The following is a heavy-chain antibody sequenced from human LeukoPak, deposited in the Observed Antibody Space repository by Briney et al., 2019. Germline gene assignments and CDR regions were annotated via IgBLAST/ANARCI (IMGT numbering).Heavy chain of an antibody. Sequence: PGGSLRLSCAASGFAFSSYWMSLVRQAPGKGLELVAHIKQDGSEKYYVDSVKGRFTISRDNAKNSLYLQMNSLRAEDTAVYYCSRPGYCSGDTCYVAFDIWGQGIMVTVSS. V-gene: IGHV3-7*01. D-gene: IGHD2-15*01. CDR3: SRPGYCSGDTCYVAFDI. CDR1: GFAFSSYW. J-gene: IGHJ3*02. CDR2: IKQDGSEK.